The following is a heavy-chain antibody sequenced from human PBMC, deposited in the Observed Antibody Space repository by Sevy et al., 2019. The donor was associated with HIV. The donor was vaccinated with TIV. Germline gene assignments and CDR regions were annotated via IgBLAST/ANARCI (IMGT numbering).Heavy chain of an antibody. CDR1: GFTFDDYT. CDR2: ISWDGGST. V-gene: IGHV3-43*01. J-gene: IGHJ3*02. CDR3: AKDTRYCSGGSCYLEVGAFDI. Sequence: GGSLRLSCAASGFTFDDYTMLWVRQAPGKGLEWVSLISWDGGSTYYADSVKCRFTISRYNSKNSLYLQMNRLRTEDTALYYCAKDTRYCSGGSCYLEVGAFDIWGQWTMVTVSS. D-gene: IGHD2-15*01.